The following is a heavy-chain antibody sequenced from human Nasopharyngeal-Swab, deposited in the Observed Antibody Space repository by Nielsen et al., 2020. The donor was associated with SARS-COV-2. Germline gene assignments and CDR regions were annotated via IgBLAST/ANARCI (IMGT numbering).Heavy chain of an antibody. Sequence: SETLSLPCPVSGASIAYLPFYWGWILQPPGKVLEWIVNIYYNGNTYQNPSLKSRLTISVDKSKNQFSLQLSSVTAADTAVYYCVRSSSWYYFDYWAQGTQVTVSS. V-gene: IGHV4-39*01. CDR2: IYYNGNT. J-gene: IGHJ4*02. D-gene: IGHD6-13*01. CDR1: GASIAYLPFY. CDR3: VRSSSWYYFDY.